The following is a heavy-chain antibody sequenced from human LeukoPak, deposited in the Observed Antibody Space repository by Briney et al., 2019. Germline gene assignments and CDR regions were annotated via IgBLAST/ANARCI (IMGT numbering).Heavy chain of an antibody. CDR1: GYSVSSGFY. V-gene: IGHV4-38-2*02. J-gene: IGHJ5*02. Sequence: SETLSLTCTVSGYSVSSGFYWGWIRQPPGKGLEWIASIYHSGDTYYNPSLGSRVTISLDTSKNQLSLKLSSVTAADTAVYYCARSKAQLSTSWYGNWFDPWGQGTLVTVSS. D-gene: IGHD2-2*01. CDR3: ARSKAQLSTSWYGNWFDP. CDR2: IYHSGDT.